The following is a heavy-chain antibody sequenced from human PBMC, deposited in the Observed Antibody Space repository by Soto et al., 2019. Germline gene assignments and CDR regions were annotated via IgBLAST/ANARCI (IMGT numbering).Heavy chain of an antibody. CDR1: GFTFSSYG. D-gene: IGHD6-13*01. CDR3: AKALIAAAGTGSSFDY. CDR2: ISYDGSNK. J-gene: IGHJ4*02. V-gene: IGHV3-30*18. Sequence: QVQLVESGGGVVQPGRSLRLSCAASGFTFSSYGMYWVRQAPGKGLEWVAVISYDGSNKYYADSVKGRFTISRDNSKNTGYLQMNSLRAEDTAVYYCAKALIAAAGTGSSFDYGGQVTLVTVSS.